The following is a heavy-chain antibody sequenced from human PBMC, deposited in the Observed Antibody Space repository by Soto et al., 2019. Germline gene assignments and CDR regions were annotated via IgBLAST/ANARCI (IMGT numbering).Heavy chain of an antibody. V-gene: IGHV3-30-3*01. Sequence: QVQLVESGGGVVQPGRSLRLSCAASGFTFNTYAMHWVRQAPGKGLEWVAVISYDGSNKYYADSVKGRFTISRDNSKNTLYLQMNSLRAEDTAVYYCARDHGGSRALDYWGQGTLVTVSS. CDR2: ISYDGSNK. J-gene: IGHJ4*02. CDR1: GFTFNTYA. CDR3: ARDHGGSRALDY. D-gene: IGHD3-16*01.